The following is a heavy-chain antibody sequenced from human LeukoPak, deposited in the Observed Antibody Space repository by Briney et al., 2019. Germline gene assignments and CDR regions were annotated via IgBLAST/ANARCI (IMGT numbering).Heavy chain of an antibody. CDR1: GFTVSSNY. Sequence: GGSLRLSCAASGFTVSSNYMSWVRQAPGKGPEWVSVIYSGGSTYYADSVKGRFTISRDNSKNTLYLQMNSLRAEDTAVYYCAKDESPRIAADNYWGQGTLVTVSS. J-gene: IGHJ4*02. V-gene: IGHV3-66*01. CDR2: IYSGGST. D-gene: IGHD6-25*01. CDR3: AKDESPRIAADNY.